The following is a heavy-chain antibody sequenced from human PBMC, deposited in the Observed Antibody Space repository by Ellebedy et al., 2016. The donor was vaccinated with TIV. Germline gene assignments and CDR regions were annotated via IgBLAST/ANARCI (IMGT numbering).Heavy chain of an antibody. Sequence: PGGSLRLSCAISGFNFNMFWMSWVRQAPGKGLEWVANIEQDGSEKNYVDSVKGRFTISRDNARTSLDLQMNSLSAEDTAVYYCARVPNNFDGSGSYPPDYWGQGTLVTVSS. CDR2: IEQDGSEK. D-gene: IGHD3-10*01. J-gene: IGHJ4*02. CDR1: GFNFNMFW. V-gene: IGHV3-7*01. CDR3: ARVPNNFDGSGSYPPDY.